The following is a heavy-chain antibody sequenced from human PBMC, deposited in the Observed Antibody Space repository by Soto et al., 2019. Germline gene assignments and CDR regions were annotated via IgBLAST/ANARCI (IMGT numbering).Heavy chain of an antibody. D-gene: IGHD3-16*01. CDR2: IIPVFGRV. V-gene: IGHV1-69*01. CDR1: GGTFSSRA. Sequence: QVQLVQSGPEVKKTGTSVKVSCKASGGTFSSRAISWVRQAPGQGLECMGGIIPVFGRVNYAEKFQDRVTITADESTGTVYMELSSLRSEDTALYYCANSRGGTFLGYHGMDIWAKGPRSPSP. J-gene: IGHJ6*02. CDR3: ANSRGGTFLGYHGMDI.